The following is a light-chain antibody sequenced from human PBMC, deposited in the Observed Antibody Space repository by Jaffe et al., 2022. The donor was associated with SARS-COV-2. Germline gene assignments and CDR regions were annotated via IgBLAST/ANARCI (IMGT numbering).Light chain of an antibody. CDR1: SSDVGGYNY. CDR3: SSYAGNAWV. Sequence: QSALTQPPSASGSPGQSVIISCTGTSSDVGGYNYVSWYQQHPGKAPKLMIFDVSKRPSGVPDRFSGSKSGNTASLTVSGLQAEDEADYYCSSYAGNAWVFGGGTKLTVL. V-gene: IGLV2-8*01. CDR2: DVS. J-gene: IGLJ3*02.